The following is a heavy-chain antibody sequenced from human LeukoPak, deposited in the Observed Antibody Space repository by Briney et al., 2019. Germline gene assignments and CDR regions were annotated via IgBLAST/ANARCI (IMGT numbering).Heavy chain of an antibody. CDR2: ISDTGAIT. Sequence: GGSLRLSCTASGFTFSSSAFSWVRQAPGKGLEWVSAISDTGAITLYADSVKGRFTISRDSSKNTLSLQMNRLRAEDTALYYCAKGGWIVGYSYSSWGQGTLVTVSS. CDR1: GFTFSSSA. CDR3: AKGGWIVGYSYSS. V-gene: IGHV3-23*01. D-gene: IGHD5-18*01. J-gene: IGHJ4*02.